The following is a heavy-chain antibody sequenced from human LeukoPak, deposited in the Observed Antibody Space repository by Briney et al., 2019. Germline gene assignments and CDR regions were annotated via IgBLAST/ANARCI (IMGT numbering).Heavy chain of an antibody. CDR2: IYSGGST. Sequence: GGSLRLSCAASGFTVSSNYMSWVRQAPGKGLEWVSVIYSGGSTYYADSVKGRFTISRDNSKNTLYLQMNSLRAEDTAVYYCAREEHSSGWYLLDYWGQGTLVTVSS. J-gene: IGHJ4*02. V-gene: IGHV3-53*01. CDR1: GFTVSSNY. D-gene: IGHD6-19*01. CDR3: AREEHSSGWYLLDY.